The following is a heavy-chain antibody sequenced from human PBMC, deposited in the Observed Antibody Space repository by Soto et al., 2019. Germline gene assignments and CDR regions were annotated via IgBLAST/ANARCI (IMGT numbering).Heavy chain of an antibody. D-gene: IGHD7-27*01. J-gene: IGHJ4*02. CDR2: ISYDGTNK. Sequence: GGSLRLSCAASGFSFSISPMHWVRQAPGKGPEWVALISYDGTNKFCADSVKGRFTISRDNSKSTLYLQVDSLRPEDAAVYYCARDPKTSGGQHWAFNYFDSWGQGTLLTVSS. CDR3: ARDPKTSGGQHWAFNYFDS. CDR1: GFSFSISP. V-gene: IGHV3-30-3*01.